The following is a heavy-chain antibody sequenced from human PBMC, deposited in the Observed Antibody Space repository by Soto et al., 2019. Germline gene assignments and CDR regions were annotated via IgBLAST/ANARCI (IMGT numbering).Heavy chain of an antibody. D-gene: IGHD3-10*01. J-gene: IGHJ6*02. CDR2: IYYRGST. CDR1: GGSISSGDYY. V-gene: IGHV4-30-4*01. Sequence: SETLSLTCTVSGGSISSGDYYWSWIRQPPGKSLEWIGYIYYRGSTYYNQSLKRRDTISVDTSKNQFSLMLSSVTAADTAVYYCARELMDTYYYYGMDVWGQGTTVTVS. CDR3: ARELMDTYYYYGMDV.